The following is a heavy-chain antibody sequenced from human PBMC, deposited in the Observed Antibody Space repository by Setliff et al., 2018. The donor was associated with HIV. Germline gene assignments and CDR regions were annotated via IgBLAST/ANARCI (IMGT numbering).Heavy chain of an antibody. Sequence: RSLRLSCTASGFTFGDFALSWFRQAPGKGLEWVGFIRSKAYGGTTEYAASVKGRFGISRDDSKSVTYLEMSSLTIEDTAVYYCTRVRILIISAPYYFDYWGQGTLVTVSS. CDR2: IRSKAYGGTT. CDR3: TRVRILIISAPYYFDY. V-gene: IGHV3-49*03. CDR1: GFTFGDFA. J-gene: IGHJ4*02. D-gene: IGHD3-10*01.